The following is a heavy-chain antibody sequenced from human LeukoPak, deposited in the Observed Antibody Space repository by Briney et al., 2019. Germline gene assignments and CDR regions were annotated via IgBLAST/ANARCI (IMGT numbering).Heavy chain of an antibody. CDR1: GYSIGSGNY. CDR3: AKTSGGGGHDS. Sequence: SETLSLTCTVSGYSIGSGNYWAWIRQPSGKGLEWIGCVYHSGTHYKSSLTSRVTISMDTSKNQFSLKVTSVTAADSAFYYCAKTSGGGGHDSWGQGTLVTVSS. V-gene: IGHV4-38-2*02. CDR2: VYHSGT. J-gene: IGHJ5*01. D-gene: IGHD6-19*01.